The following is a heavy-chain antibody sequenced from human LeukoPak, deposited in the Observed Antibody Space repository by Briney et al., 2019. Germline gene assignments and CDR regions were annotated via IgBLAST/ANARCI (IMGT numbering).Heavy chain of an antibody. V-gene: IGHV3-48*03. CDR3: ARDYSSTS. CDR2: ISSSGSTI. J-gene: IGHJ4*02. D-gene: IGHD2-2*01. CDR1: GFTFSSYE. Sequence: GGSLRLSCAASGFTFSSYEMNWVRQAPGKGLEWVSYISSSGSTIYYADSVKGRFTIYRDNAKNSLYLQTNSLRAEGTAVYYCARDYSSTSWGQGTLVTVSS.